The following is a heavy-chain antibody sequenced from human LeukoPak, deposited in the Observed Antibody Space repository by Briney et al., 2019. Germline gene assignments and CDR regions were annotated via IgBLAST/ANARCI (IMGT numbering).Heavy chain of an antibody. Sequence: PGGSLRLSCAASGFTFSTYSMLWVRQAPGKGLQWVSAISGSGGSTYYADSVKGRFTISRDNSKNTLYLQMNSLRAEDTAVYYCATYCGGHCYTGLYWAQGTLVTVSS. CDR1: GFTFSTYS. D-gene: IGHD2-21*02. CDR3: ATYCGGHCYTGLY. V-gene: IGHV3-23*01. J-gene: IGHJ4*02. CDR2: ISGSGGST.